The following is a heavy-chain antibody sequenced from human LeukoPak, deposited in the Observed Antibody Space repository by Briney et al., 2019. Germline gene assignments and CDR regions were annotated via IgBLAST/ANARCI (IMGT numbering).Heavy chain of an antibody. Sequence: SETLSLTCAVSSYSISSGYYWGWIRQPPGKWLEWIGSIYHSGSTYYNPSLKSRVTISVDTSKNQFSLKLSSVTAADTAVYYCARGVVVISSGDYWGQGTLVTVSS. D-gene: IGHD3-22*01. V-gene: IGHV4-38-2*01. CDR1: SYSISSGYY. J-gene: IGHJ4*02. CDR2: IYHSGST. CDR3: ARGVVVISSGDY.